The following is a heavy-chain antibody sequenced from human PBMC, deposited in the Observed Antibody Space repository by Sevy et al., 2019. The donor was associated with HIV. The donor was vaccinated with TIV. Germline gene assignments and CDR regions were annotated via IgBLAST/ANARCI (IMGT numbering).Heavy chain of an antibody. CDR3: AKVGRSISGEY. D-gene: IGHD3-16*01. CDR2: INQDGSEK. V-gene: IGHV3-7*03. J-gene: IGHJ4*02. Sequence: GGSLRLSCSASGFTFSSYWMSWVRQTPGKGLEWVANINQDGSEKQYVDSMKGRFTISRDNGKNSLYLQMNSLRAEDTALYYCAKVGRSISGEYWGQGTLVTVSS. CDR1: GFTFSSYW.